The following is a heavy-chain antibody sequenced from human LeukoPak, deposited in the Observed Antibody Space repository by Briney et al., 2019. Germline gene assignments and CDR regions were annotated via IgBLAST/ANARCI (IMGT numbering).Heavy chain of an antibody. V-gene: IGHV1-69*04. Sequence: SVKVSCKASGGTFSSYAISWVRQAPGQGLEWMGRIIPILGIANYAQKFQGRVTITADKSTSTAYMELSSLRPEDTAVYYCARDGDYYDSSGLLRTDYWGQGTLVTVSS. CDR1: GGTFSSYA. CDR3: ARDGDYYDSSGLLRTDY. CDR2: IIPILGIA. J-gene: IGHJ4*02. D-gene: IGHD3-22*01.